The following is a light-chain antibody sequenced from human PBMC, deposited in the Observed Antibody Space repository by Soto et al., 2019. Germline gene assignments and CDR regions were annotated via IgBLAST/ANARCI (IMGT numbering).Light chain of an antibody. CDR1: QSISSY. J-gene: IGKJ1*01. CDR2: DAS. CDR3: QQRSNWPKT. V-gene: IGKV3-11*01. Sequence: EIVLTQSPVTLSLSLGERVTLSCRASQSISSYLAWYQQKPGQAPRLLIYDASNRATGIPARFSGSGPGTDFTLTISSLEPEDFAVYYCQQRSNWPKTFGQGTKVDIK.